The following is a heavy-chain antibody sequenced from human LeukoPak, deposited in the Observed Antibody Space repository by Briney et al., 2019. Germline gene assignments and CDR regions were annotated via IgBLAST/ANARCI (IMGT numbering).Heavy chain of an antibody. CDR2: TYYRSKWYT. J-gene: IGHJ3*02. CDR1: GDSVSSNSAG. Sequence: SQTLSLTCAISGDSVSSNSAGWNWIRQSPSRGLEWLGRTYYRSKWYTDFAPSLRNRITINPDTSMNQFSLQLNSVTPEDTAVYYCARSPIAAAATGAFDIWGQGTMVTVSS. D-gene: IGHD6-13*01. V-gene: IGHV6-1*01. CDR3: ARSPIAAAATGAFDI.